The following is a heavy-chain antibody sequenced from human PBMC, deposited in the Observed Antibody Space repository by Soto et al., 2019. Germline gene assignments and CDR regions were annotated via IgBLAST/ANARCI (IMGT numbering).Heavy chain of an antibody. Sequence: GGSLRLSCAVSGFSFNSYGMSWVRQAPGKGLEWVSAISASGGSRYYADSVKGRFAISRDNSKNTLFLQMNSLSAEDTAVYYCATRYYYDGSGPYGMDVWGQGTTVTVSS. CDR3: ATRYYYDGSGPYGMDV. D-gene: IGHD3-22*01. V-gene: IGHV3-23*01. CDR1: GFSFNSYG. CDR2: ISASGGSR. J-gene: IGHJ6*02.